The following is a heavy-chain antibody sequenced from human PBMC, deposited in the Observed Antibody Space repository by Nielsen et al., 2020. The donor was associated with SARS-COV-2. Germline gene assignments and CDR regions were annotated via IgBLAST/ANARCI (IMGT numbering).Heavy chain of an antibody. D-gene: IGHD2/OR15-2a*01. V-gene: IGHV2-70*11. CDR3: ARGIYGYYYGMDV. CDR2: IDWDDDK. CDR1: GFSRSTSGMY. J-gene: IGHJ6*02. Sequence: SGPTLAHPTQILTLPCTFSGFSRSTSGMYVSWISQPPGQALEWLARIDWDDDKYYSTSLKTRLTISKDTSKNQVVLTMTNMDPVDTATYYCARGIYGYYYGMDVWVQGTTVTVSS.